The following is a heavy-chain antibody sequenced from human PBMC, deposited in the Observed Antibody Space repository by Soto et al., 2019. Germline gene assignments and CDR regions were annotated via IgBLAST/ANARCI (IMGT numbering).Heavy chain of an antibody. Sequence: QVQLVESGGGVVQPGRSLRLSCVASGFTFSSYGMHWVRQAPGKGLEWVAVIADDGSNKYYADSVKGRFTISRDNSKNTLYLQMNSLRAEDTAVYYCAKDNCISTSCYRLYNWFDPWGQGTLVTVSS. D-gene: IGHD2-2*01. CDR3: AKDNCISTSCYRLYNWFDP. CDR1: GFTFSSYG. CDR2: IADDGSNK. V-gene: IGHV3-30*18. J-gene: IGHJ5*02.